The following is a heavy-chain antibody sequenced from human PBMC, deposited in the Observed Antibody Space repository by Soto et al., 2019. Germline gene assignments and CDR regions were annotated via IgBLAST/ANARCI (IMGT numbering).Heavy chain of an antibody. CDR3: AKLMERWLQFSAGPDAFDI. V-gene: IGHV3-23*01. D-gene: IGHD5-12*01. CDR2: ISGSGGST. CDR1: GFTFSSYA. Sequence: PGGSLRLSCAASGFTFSSYAMSWVRQAPGKGLEWVSAISGSGGSTYYADSVKGRFTISRDNSKNTLYLQMNSLRAEDTAVYYCAKLMERWLQFSAGPDAFDIWGQGPMVTVPS. J-gene: IGHJ3*02.